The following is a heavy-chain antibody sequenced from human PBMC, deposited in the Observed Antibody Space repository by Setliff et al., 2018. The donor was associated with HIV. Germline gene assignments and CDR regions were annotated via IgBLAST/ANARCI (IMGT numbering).Heavy chain of an antibody. CDR3: ARRGGISTTVEGPPPFDF. J-gene: IGHJ4*02. CDR1: GGSISSGSYY. V-gene: IGHV4-61*02. Sequence: SETLSLTCTVSGGSISSGSYYWSWIRQPAGKGLEWIGRIYTSGSTNYNPSLKSRVTISVDTSKNQFPLNLRSVTAADTAVYYCARRGGISTTVEGPPPFDFWGPGTLVTVSS. D-gene: IGHD3-22*01. CDR2: IYTSGST.